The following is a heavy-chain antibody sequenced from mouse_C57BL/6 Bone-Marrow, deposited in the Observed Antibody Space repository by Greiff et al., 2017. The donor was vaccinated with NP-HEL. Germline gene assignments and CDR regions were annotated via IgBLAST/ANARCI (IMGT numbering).Heavy chain of an antibody. V-gene: IGHV1-54*01. CDR1: GYAFTNYL. Sequence: VQLQESGAELVRPGTSVKVSCKASGYAFTNYLIEWVKQRPGQGLEWIGVINPGSGGTNYNEKFKGKATLTADKYSSTAYMQLSSLTSEDSAVYFCARRVYDGYFYAMDYWGQGTSVTVSS. CDR2: INPGSGGT. J-gene: IGHJ4*01. D-gene: IGHD2-3*01. CDR3: ARRVYDGYFYAMDY.